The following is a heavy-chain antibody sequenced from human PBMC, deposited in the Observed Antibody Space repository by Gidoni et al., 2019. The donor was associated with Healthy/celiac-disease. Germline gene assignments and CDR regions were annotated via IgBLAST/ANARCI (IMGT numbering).Heavy chain of an antibody. Sequence: QLQLQESGPGLVQPSETLSLTCNVSGGSLSSSSYYWGWIRQPPGKGLEWIGSIYYSGSTYYNPSLKSRVTISVDTSKNQFSLKLSSVTAADTAVYYCAGGNDGTIFGVVMRPDYWGQGTLVTVSS. D-gene: IGHD3-3*01. CDR2: IYYSGST. CDR1: GGSLSSSSYY. J-gene: IGHJ4*02. V-gene: IGHV4-39*01. CDR3: AGGNDGTIFGVVMRPDY.